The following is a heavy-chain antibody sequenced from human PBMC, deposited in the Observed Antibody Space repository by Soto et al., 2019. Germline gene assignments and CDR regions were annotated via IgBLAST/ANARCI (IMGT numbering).Heavy chain of an antibody. CDR2: ISYDGSNK. CDR3: ANTYGDYEPFDY. Sequence: GGSLRLSCAASGFTFSSYGMHWVRQAPGKGLEWVAVISYDGSNKYYADSVKGRFTISGDNSKNTLYLQMNSLRAEDTAVYYCANTYGDYEPFDYWGQGTLVTVSS. V-gene: IGHV3-30*18. J-gene: IGHJ4*02. D-gene: IGHD4-17*01. CDR1: GFTFSSYG.